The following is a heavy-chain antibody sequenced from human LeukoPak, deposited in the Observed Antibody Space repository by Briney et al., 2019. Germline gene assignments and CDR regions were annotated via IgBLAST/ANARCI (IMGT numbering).Heavy chain of an antibody. CDR2: FDRGDGTT. CDR3: ATVGRNYLAFDP. CDR1: GYSLSKLS. D-gene: IGHD2/OR15-2a*01. Sequence: ASVKVSCKVSGYSLSKLSMHWVREAPGKGLEWVAGFDRGDGTTMYAQRFQGRVIMTEDTSADTAYMELSSLRSDDTAVYYCATVGRNYLAFDPWGQGTLVTVSS. J-gene: IGHJ5*02. V-gene: IGHV1-24*01.